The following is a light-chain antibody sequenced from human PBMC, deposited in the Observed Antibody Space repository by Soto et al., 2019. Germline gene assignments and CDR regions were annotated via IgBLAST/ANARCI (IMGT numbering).Light chain of an antibody. J-gene: IGKJ3*01. Sequence: DIQMTQSPSSLSASVGDRVTITCRASQGISNYLAWYQQKPGTVPNLLIYSASTLQSGVPSRFSGSGSGTDFTLTISSLQPEDVATYYCQKYNSAPLTFVPGTKVDIK. V-gene: IGKV1-27*01. CDR2: SAS. CDR3: QKYNSAPLT. CDR1: QGISNY.